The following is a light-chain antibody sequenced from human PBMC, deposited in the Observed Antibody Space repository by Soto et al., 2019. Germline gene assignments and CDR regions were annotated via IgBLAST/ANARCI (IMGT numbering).Light chain of an antibody. CDR3: QQYGSSPWT. Sequence: EIVLTQSPATLSLSPGERATLSCRASQSVSSYLAWYQQKPGQAPRLLIYDASNRATGIPARFSGSGSGTDFTLTISRLEPEDFAVYYCQQYGSSPWTFGQRTMVDI. V-gene: IGKV3-20*01. CDR2: DAS. CDR1: QSVSSY. J-gene: IGKJ1*01.